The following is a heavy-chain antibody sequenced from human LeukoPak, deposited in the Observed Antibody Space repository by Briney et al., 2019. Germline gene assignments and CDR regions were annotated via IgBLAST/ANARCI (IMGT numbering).Heavy chain of an antibody. Sequence: PGGSLRLSCAASGFTFSSYSMNWVRQAPGKGLEWVSSISSSSSSIYYADSVKGRFTISRDNAKNSLYLQMNSLRAEDTAVYYCARANPPGISFFDYWGQGTPVAVSS. CDR3: ARANPPGISFFDY. D-gene: IGHD2-15*01. CDR1: GFTFSSYS. J-gene: IGHJ4*02. CDR2: ISSSSSSI. V-gene: IGHV3-21*01.